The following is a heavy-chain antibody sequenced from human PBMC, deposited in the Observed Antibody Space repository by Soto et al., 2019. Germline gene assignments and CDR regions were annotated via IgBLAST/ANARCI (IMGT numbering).Heavy chain of an antibody. Sequence: PGGSLRLSCAASGFTFSSYWMSWVRQAPGKGLEWVANIKQDGSEKYYVDSVKGRFTISRDNAKNSLYLQMNSLRAEDTAVYYCARGEPEYSSSQPLDYWGQGTLVTVSS. J-gene: IGHJ4*02. CDR2: IKQDGSEK. V-gene: IGHV3-7*01. CDR3: ARGEPEYSSSQPLDY. D-gene: IGHD6-6*01. CDR1: GFTFSSYW.